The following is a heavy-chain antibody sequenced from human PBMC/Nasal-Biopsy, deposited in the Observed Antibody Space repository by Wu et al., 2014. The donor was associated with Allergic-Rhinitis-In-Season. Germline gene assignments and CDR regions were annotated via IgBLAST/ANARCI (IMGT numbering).Heavy chain of an antibody. CDR2: IKEDGSEK. Sequence: LRLSCAASGFTFSSYGMSWVRQAPGKGLEWVANIKEDGSEKNYVDSVKGRFTISRDNAENSLYLQMNSLRVEDTAVYYCARGHIAGQAGIFDYWARELWSPSPQ. CDR3: ARGHIAGQAGIFDY. D-gene: IGHD6-13*01. CDR1: GFTFSSYG. J-gene: IGHJ4*02. V-gene: IGHV3-7*03.